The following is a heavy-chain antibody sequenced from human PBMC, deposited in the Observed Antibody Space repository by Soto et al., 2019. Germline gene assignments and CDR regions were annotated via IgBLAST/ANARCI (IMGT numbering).Heavy chain of an antibody. CDR1: GFRFSNYA. CDR2: ISFDEINK. D-gene: IGHD3-16*01. Sequence: GGSLRLSWAASGFRFSNYAMHWVGHSPGKGLEWVASISFDEINKKYADSVKGRFTISRDNPKNTLFLQMNSLRTEDTAISYSESLYYYGLTYYFDYWGQGSLVTVSS. J-gene: IGHJ4*02. V-gene: IGHV3-30-3*01. CDR3: ESLYYYGLTYYFDY.